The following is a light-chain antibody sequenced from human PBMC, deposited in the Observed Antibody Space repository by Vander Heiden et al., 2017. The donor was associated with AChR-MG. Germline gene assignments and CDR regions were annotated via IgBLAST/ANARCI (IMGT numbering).Light chain of an antibody. V-gene: IGLV3-1*01. CDR2: QDS. CDR1: KLGDKY. Sequence: SYELTQPPSVSVSPGQTASITCSGDKLGDKYACWYQQKPGQSPVLVIYQDSKRPAGFPERFSGSNSGNTATLTISGTQAMDEAYYYCQAGDSSTWVFGGGTKLTVL. J-gene: IGLJ2*01. CDR3: QAGDSSTWV.